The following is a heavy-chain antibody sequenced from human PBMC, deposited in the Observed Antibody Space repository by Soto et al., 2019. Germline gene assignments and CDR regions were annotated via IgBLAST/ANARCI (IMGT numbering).Heavy chain of an antibody. D-gene: IGHD3-10*01. J-gene: IGHJ3*02. CDR3: ARVGELLWFGELFGAFDI. V-gene: IGHV3-30-3*01. CDR1: GFTFSSYA. Sequence: QVQLVESGGGVVQPGRSLRLSCAASGFTFSSYAMHWVRQAPGKGLEWVAVISYDGSNKYYADSVKGRFTISRDNSKNTLYLQMNSLRAEDTAVYYCARVGELLWFGELFGAFDIWGQGTMVTVSS. CDR2: ISYDGSNK.